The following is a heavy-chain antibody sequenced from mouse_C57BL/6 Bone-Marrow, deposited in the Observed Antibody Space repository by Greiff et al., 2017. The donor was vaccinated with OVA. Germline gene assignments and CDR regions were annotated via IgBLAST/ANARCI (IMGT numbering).Heavy chain of an antibody. CDR3: ASMVTTGGAMDY. Sequence: EVKLMESGGGLVQPGESLKLSCESNEYEFPSHDMSWVRKTPEKRLELVAAINSDGGSTYYPDTMERRFIISRDNTKKTLYLQMSSLRSEDTALYYCASMVTTGGAMDYWGQGTSVTVSS. V-gene: IGHV5-2*01. CDR1: EYEFPSHD. CDR2: INSDGGST. D-gene: IGHD2-1*01. J-gene: IGHJ4*01.